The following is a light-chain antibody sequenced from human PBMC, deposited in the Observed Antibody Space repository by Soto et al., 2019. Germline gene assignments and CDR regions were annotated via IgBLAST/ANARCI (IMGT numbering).Light chain of an antibody. Sequence: EIVLTQSPGTLSLSPGETASLSCRASQSAGNFLAWYQQKPGQAPRLLIYYISTRATGIPARFSGSRSGTEFTLTINSLQSEDSAVYYCQQHNQWPITFGQGTRLEI. CDR2: YIS. J-gene: IGKJ5*01. V-gene: IGKV3D-15*01. CDR1: QSAGNF. CDR3: QQHNQWPIT.